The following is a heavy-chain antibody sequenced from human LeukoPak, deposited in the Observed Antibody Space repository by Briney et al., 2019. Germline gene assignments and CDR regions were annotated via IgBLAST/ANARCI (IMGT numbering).Heavy chain of an antibody. V-gene: IGHV3-23*01. CDR3: AKDRASDFWSGYNNWFDP. D-gene: IGHD3-3*01. J-gene: IGHJ5*02. CDR1: GFTFSSYA. CDR2: ISGSGDST. Sequence: GGSLRLSCAASGFTFSSYAMNWVRQAPGKGLEWVSGISGSGDSTHYADSVKGRFTISRDNSKNTLYVQMNSLRAEDTAVYYCAKDRASDFWSGYNNWFDPWGQGTLVTVSS.